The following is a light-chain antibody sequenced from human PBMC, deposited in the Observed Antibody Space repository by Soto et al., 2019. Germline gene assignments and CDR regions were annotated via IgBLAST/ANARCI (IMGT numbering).Light chain of an antibody. CDR1: QSISTS. CDR3: QQRYNWPIT. J-gene: IGKJ5*01. Sequence: EIVLTQSPATLSLSPGERATFSCRASQSISTSLAWYQQKPGQAPRLLIYDPSNRATGIPARLSGSGSGTDFTLTISSLEPEDVAVYYCQQRYNWPITFGQGTRLEIK. CDR2: DPS. V-gene: IGKV3-11*01.